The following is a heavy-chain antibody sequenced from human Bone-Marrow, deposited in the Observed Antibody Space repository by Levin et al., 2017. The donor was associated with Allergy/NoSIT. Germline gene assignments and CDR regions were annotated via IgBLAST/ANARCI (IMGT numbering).Heavy chain of an antibody. CDR1: GFTFSSYA. Sequence: GGSLRLSCAASGFTFSSYAMTWVRQAPGKGLEWVSSVSGSGGTTNYADSVKGRFTISRDSSKNTLYLQMNSLRAEDTAIYYCAEYLQGGWELQDGSGAFDIWGQGTMVTVSS. CDR3: AEYLQGGWELQDGSGAFDI. D-gene: IGHD1-26*01. J-gene: IGHJ3*02. V-gene: IGHV3-23*01. CDR2: VSGSGGTT.